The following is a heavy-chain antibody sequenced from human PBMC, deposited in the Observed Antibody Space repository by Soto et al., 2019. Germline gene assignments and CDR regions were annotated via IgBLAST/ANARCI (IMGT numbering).Heavy chain of an antibody. D-gene: IGHD1-1*01. Sequence: QVQLVQSGADVKKPGASVKVSCKASGYTFTSYDINWVRQATGQGLEWMGWMNPNSGNTGYAQKFQGRVTMTRNTSISTANMELSSLRSEDTAVYYCAREKGLSWNVDYWGQGTRVTVSS. V-gene: IGHV1-8*01. CDR1: GYTFTSYD. J-gene: IGHJ4*02. CDR2: MNPNSGNT. CDR3: AREKGLSWNVDY.